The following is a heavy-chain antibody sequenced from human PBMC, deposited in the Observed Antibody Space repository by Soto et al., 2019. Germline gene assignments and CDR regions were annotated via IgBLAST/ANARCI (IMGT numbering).Heavy chain of an antibody. Sequence: EVQLLESGGGLVQPGGSLRLSCAASGVTFTSYAMPWVRQAPGKGLEWVSDISASGVNTNYADSVKGRFTFSRDNSKKTLYLQLNSLRAEDTAVYYCARHHRPTETFYYYYGLDVWGPGTTVTVSS. CDR1: GVTFTSYA. D-gene: IGHD4-4*01. CDR2: ISASGVNT. J-gene: IGHJ6*01. V-gene: IGHV3-23*01. CDR3: ARHHRPTETFYYYYGLDV.